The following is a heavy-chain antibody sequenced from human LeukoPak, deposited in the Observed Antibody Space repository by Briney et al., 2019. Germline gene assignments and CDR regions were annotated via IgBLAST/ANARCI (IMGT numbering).Heavy chain of an antibody. D-gene: IGHD1-26*01. CDR1: GFTFSSYA. J-gene: IGHJ4*02. Sequence: GGSLRLSCAASGFTFSSYAMHWVRQAPGKGLEWVAVISYDGSNKYYADSVKGRFTISRDNSKSTVFLQMNSLRAEDTAIYYCAKINREGATTGSGGPGNFDYWGQGTLVTVSS. CDR3: AKINREGATTGSGGPGNFDY. CDR2: ISYDGSNK. V-gene: IGHV3-30-3*02.